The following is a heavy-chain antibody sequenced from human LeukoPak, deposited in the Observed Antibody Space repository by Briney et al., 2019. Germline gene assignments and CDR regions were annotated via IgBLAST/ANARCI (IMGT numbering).Heavy chain of an antibody. V-gene: IGHV3-48*03. D-gene: IGHD2-21*02. CDR3: ARVPGDQYCGGDCYSGAFDI. CDR1: GFTFSDYE. J-gene: IGHJ3*02. CDR2: ISSSGSTI. Sequence: GGSLRLSCAASGFTFSDYEMNWVRQAPGKGLEWVSYISSSGSTIYYADSVKGRFTISRDNAKNSLYLQMNSLRAEDTAVYYCARVPGDQYCGGDCYSGAFDIWGQGTMVTVSS.